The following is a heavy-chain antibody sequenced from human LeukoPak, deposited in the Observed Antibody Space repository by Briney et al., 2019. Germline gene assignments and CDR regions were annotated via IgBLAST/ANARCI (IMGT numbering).Heavy chain of an antibody. CDR2: IKAGNGDT. CDR3: ARVDIVMVGYFDY. J-gene: IGHJ4*02. V-gene: IGHV1-3*01. Sequence: ASVKVSCKASGYTFTRYAVHWVRQAPGQRLQWMGWIKAGNGDTQYSQNLQGRVTITRDTSASTAYMELSSLRSEDTAVYLCARVDIVMVGYFDYWGQGTPVTVSS. D-gene: IGHD5-18*01. CDR1: GYTFTRYA.